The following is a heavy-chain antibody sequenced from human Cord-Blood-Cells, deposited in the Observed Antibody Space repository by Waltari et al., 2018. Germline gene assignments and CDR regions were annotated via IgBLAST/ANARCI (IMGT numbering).Heavy chain of an antibody. J-gene: IGHJ4*02. CDR2: ISSSRSTI. CDR3: ARGGNSFDY. D-gene: IGHD2-15*01. V-gene: IGHV3-48*02. Sequence: EVQLVESGGGLVQPGGSLRLSCAASGCTLGSYSMNWVRQAPGKGLEWVSYISSSRSTIYYAASVKGRFTISRDNAKNSLYLQMNSLRDEDTAVYYCARGGNSFDYWGQGTLVTVSS. CDR1: GCTLGSYS.